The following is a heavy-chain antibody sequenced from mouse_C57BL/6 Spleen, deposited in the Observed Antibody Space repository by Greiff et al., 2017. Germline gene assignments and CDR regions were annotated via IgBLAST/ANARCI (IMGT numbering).Heavy chain of an antibody. CDR1: GYTFTGYW. J-gene: IGHJ1*03. Sequence: QVQLQQSGAELMKPGASVTLSCTATGYTFTGYWIEWVKQRPGHGLEWIGGILPGSGSTNYNEKFKGKATFTADTSSNTAYMQLSSLTTEDSAIYYCARPSTVVDNWYFDVWGTGTTVTVSS. CDR2: ILPGSGST. CDR3: ARPSTVVDNWYFDV. D-gene: IGHD1-1*01. V-gene: IGHV1-9*01.